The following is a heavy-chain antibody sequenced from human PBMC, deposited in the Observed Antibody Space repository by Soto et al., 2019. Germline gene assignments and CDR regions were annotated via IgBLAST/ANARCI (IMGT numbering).Heavy chain of an antibody. Sequence: SETLSLTCTVSGASISRGGYYWTWIRQHPGKGLEWIGYVYPSGSTHCNPSLKSRVIMSVDISKNQFSLNLTSVTAADTAVYYCAREVRSLALDHWGQGTLVTVSS. J-gene: IGHJ4*02. CDR2: VYPSGST. V-gene: IGHV4-31*03. CDR1: GASISRGGYY. CDR3: AREVRSLALDH. D-gene: IGHD3-16*01.